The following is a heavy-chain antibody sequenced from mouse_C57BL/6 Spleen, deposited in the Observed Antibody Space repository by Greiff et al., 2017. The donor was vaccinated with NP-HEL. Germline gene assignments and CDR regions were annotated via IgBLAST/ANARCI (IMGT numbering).Heavy chain of an antibody. CDR1: GYAFSSSW. J-gene: IGHJ1*03. V-gene: IGHV1-82*01. D-gene: IGHD1-1*01. CDR3: ARGLYSGYFDV. Sequence: VQLVESGPELVKPGASVKISCKASGYAFSSSWMNWVKQRPGKGLEWIGRIYPGDGDTNYNGKFKGKATLTADKSSSTAYMQLSSLTSEDSAVYFCARGLYSGYFDVWGTGTTVTVSS. CDR2: IYPGDGDT.